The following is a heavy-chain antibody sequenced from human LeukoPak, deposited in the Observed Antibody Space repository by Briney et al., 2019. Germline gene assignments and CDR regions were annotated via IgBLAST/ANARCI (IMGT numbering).Heavy chain of an antibody. V-gene: IGHV3-7*01. CDR3: ARDSAGNDY. CDR1: GFTFSTYW. Sequence: GGSLRLSCAASGFTFSTYWMSWVRQAPGKGRECVANIKQDGSEKYYVDSVKGRFTISTDNAKNSLYLQMNSLRAEDTAMYYCARDSAGNDYWGQGTLVTVSS. J-gene: IGHJ4*02. D-gene: IGHD6-13*01. CDR2: IKQDGSEK.